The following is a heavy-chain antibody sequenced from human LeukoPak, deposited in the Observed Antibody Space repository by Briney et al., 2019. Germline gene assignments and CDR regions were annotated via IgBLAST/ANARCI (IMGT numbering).Heavy chain of an antibody. Sequence: PGGSLRLSCAASGFTFSSYWMSWVRQAPGKGLEWISDISTRSSTMSYADSVKGRFTISRDNAKNSLYLEMNSLRAEDTAVYYCARTGGSYYGYFDYWGQGTLVTVSS. D-gene: IGHD3-10*01. CDR3: ARTGGSYYGYFDY. V-gene: IGHV3-48*01. J-gene: IGHJ4*02. CDR1: GFTFSSYW. CDR2: ISTRSSTM.